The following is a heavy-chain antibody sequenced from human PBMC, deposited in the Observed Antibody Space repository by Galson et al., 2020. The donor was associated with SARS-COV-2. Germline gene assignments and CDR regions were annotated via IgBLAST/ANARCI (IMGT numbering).Heavy chain of an antibody. D-gene: IGHD1-26*01. V-gene: IGHV3-30*04. CDR1: GFTFTNYA. J-gene: IGHJ3*02. CDR3: TRDVSGGASDI. Sequence: QLGESLKISCAASGFTFTNYAMHWVRQAPGKGLEWLTVISHDGKIQVYADSVKGRFTISRDSSGNMVFLQIVSLRPDDTALYYCTRDVSGGASDIWGQGTMVTVSS. CDR2: ISHDGKIQ.